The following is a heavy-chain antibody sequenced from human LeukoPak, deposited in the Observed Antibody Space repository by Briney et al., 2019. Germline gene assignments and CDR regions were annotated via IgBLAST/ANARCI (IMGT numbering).Heavy chain of an antibody. CDR2: MNPNSGNT. V-gene: IGHV1-8*01. Sequence: ASVKVSCKASGYTFTSYDISWVRQATGQGLEWMGWMNPNSGNTGYAQKFQGRVTMTRNTSISTAYMELSSLRSEDTAVYYCARPYSSSWYWFDPWGQGTLVTVSS. D-gene: IGHD6-13*01. J-gene: IGHJ5*02. CDR3: ARPYSSSWYWFDP. CDR1: GYTFTSYD.